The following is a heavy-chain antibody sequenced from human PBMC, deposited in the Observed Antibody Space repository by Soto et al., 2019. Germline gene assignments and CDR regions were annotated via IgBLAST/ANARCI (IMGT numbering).Heavy chain of an antibody. V-gene: IGHV3-30*18. Sequence: QVQLVESGGGVVQPGRSLRLSCAASGFTFSSYGMHWVRQAPGKGLEWVAVISYDGSNKYYADSVKGRFTISRDNSKNPLYLQLNSLRAEDTAVYYCAKDPIKYCSSTSCYPAVFDPWGQGTLVTVSS. CDR3: AKDPIKYCSSTSCYPAVFDP. CDR1: GFTFSSYG. CDR2: ISYDGSNK. D-gene: IGHD2-2*01. J-gene: IGHJ5*02.